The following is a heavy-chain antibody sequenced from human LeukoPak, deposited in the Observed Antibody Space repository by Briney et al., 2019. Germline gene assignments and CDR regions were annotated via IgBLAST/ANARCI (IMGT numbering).Heavy chain of an antibody. CDR2: ISSTSSTM. V-gene: IGHV3-48*04. Sequence: GGSLRLSCAASGFTSSTYSMNWVRQAPGKGLDWVSYISSTSSTMHYADSVKGRFTISGDNAKNSLYLQMNSLRAEDTAVYYCARVEWEGPHPTLNYWGQGTLVTVSS. D-gene: IGHD1-26*01. J-gene: IGHJ4*02. CDR3: ARVEWEGPHPTLNY. CDR1: GFTSSTYS.